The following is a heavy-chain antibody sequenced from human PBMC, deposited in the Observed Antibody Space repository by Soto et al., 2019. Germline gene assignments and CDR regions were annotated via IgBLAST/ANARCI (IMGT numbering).Heavy chain of an antibody. D-gene: IGHD2-21*02. CDR1: GFTFSSYE. CDR3: ARAGRLKKMAHDY. CDR2: ISSSGSTI. V-gene: IGHV3-48*03. J-gene: IGHJ4*02. Sequence: VQLVESGGGVVQPGRSLRLSCAASGFTFSSYEMNWVRQAPGKGLEWVSYISSSGSTIYYADSVKGRFTISRDNANNSLYMQMNSLRAEDTAVYYCARAGRLKKMAHDYWGQGTLVTVSS.